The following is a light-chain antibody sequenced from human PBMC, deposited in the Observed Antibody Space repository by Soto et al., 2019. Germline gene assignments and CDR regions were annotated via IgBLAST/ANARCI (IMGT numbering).Light chain of an antibody. J-gene: IGKJ1*01. CDR2: KAS. CDR1: QSISSW. V-gene: IGKV1-5*03. Sequence: DIQMTQSPSTLSASVGDRVTITCRASQSISSWLAWYQQKPGKAPKLLIYKASTLQSGVPSRFSGSGSGTEFTLAISSLQPDDSETYYCQQYNDNWTFGQGNKVEIK. CDR3: QQYNDNWT.